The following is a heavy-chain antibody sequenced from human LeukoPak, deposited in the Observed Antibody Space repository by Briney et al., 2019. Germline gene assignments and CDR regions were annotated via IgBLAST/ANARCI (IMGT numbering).Heavy chain of an antibody. J-gene: IGHJ5*02. V-gene: IGHV1-18*01. CDR2: ISAYTGHT. D-gene: IGHD2-21*02. CDR1: GYTFSTYS. CDR3: ARGPASDYNWFDP. Sequence: ASVKVSCKASGYTFSTYSISWERQAPGQGLEWMGWISAYTGHTNCAQNLQGRVTMTTDTSTSIAYMELRSLRSDDTAVYYCARGPASDYNWFDPWGQGALVTVSS.